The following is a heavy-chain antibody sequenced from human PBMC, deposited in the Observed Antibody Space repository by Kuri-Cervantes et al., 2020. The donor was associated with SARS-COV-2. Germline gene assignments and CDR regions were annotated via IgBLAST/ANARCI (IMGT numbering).Heavy chain of an antibody. CDR1: GYTLTELS. CDR3: ATKRLHDPKDWTVTMDY. J-gene: IGHJ4*02. V-gene: IGHV1-24*01. CDR2: FDPEDGET. D-gene: IGHD4-17*01. Sequence: ASLKVSCKVSGYTLTELSMHWVRQAPGKGPEWMGGFDPEDGETIYAQKFQGRVTMTEDTSTDTAYMELSSLRSEDTAVYYCATKRLHDPKDWTVTMDYWGQGTLVTVSS.